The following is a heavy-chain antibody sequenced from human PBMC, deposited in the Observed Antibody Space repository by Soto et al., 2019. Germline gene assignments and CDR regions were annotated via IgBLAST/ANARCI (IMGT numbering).Heavy chain of an antibody. CDR1: GGSISSGDYY. V-gene: IGHV4-30-4*01. J-gene: IGHJ4*02. CDR3: ARAGDNYYDSSGYQPRYDY. D-gene: IGHD3-22*01. Sequence: SETLSLTCTVSGGSISSGDYYWSWIRQPPGKGLEWIGYIYYSGSTYYNPPLKSRVTISVDTSKNQFSLKLSSVTAADTAVYYCARAGDNYYDSSGYQPRYDYWGQGTLVTVSS. CDR2: IYYSGST.